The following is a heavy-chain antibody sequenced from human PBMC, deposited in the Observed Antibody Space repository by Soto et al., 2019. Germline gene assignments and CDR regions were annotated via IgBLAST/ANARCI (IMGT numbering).Heavy chain of an antibody. CDR2: INAGNGNT. CDR1: GYTFTSDG. J-gene: IGHJ6*01. Sequence: ASVKVSCKASGYTFTSDGIHWVRQAPGERLEWTGWINAGNGNTKYSEKFQGRVTITRDTSASTAYLELSSLRSEDTAVYYCARDPNDSSAYYHHYYYGMDVWGQGTTVTVSS. V-gene: IGHV1-3*01. CDR3: ARDPNDSSAYYHHYYYGMDV. D-gene: IGHD3-22*01.